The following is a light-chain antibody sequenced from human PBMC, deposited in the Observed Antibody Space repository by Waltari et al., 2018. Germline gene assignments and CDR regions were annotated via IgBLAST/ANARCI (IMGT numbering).Light chain of an antibody. CDR2: EDN. CDR3: QSYNSSNVI. Sequence: NFMLTQPHSVSESPGKTLTISCTRSSGSIASNYVQWYQQRPGRAPITVIYEDNERPSAVPDRFSGSIDSSSNSASLTISGLKTEDEADYYCQSYNSSNVIFGGGTKLTVL. CDR1: SGSIASNY. J-gene: IGLJ2*01. V-gene: IGLV6-57*04.